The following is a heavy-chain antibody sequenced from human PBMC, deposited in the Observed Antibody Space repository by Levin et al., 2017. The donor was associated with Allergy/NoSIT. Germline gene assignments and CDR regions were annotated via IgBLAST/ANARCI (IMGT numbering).Heavy chain of an antibody. CDR1: GFTFSSYA. V-gene: IGHV3-64*01. Sequence: GGSLRLSCAASGFTFSSYAMHWVRQAPGKGLEYVSAISSNGGSTYYANSVKGRFTISRDNSKNTLYLQMGSLRAEDMAVYYCAREGDLGDYVWGSYRYFDYWGQGTLVTVSS. J-gene: IGHJ4*02. CDR2: ISSNGGST. CDR3: AREGDLGDYVWGSYRYFDY. D-gene: IGHD3-16*02.